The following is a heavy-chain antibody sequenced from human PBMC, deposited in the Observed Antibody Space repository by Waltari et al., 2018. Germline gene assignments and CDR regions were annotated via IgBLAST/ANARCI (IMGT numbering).Heavy chain of an antibody. CDR1: GFTFSSYA. V-gene: IGHV3-48*03. D-gene: IGHD1-26*01. J-gene: IGHJ3*02. CDR3: ARERWDRVDI. Sequence: EVQLVGSGGGLVQPGGSLRLPCAASGFTFSSYAMTWVRQAPGKGLEWVSYISSSGSTIYYADSVKGRFTISRDNAKNSLYLQMNSLRAEDTAVYYCARERWDRVDIWGQGTMVTVSS. CDR2: ISSSGSTI.